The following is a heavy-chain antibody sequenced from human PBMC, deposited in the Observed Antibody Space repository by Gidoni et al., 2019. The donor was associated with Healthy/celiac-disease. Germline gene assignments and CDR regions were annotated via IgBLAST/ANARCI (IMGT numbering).Heavy chain of an antibody. J-gene: IGHJ4*02. Sequence: QVQLVESGGCLVKPAGSLRLSCAASGFTFSDSYMSWIRQAPGKGLEWVSFISSSGSTIYYADSVKGRFTISRNNGKKSLYVQMSSLRAEDTAVYYCARGYGSGREWGKGTLVTVSS. CDR3: ARGYGSGRE. V-gene: IGHV3-11*01. D-gene: IGHD3-10*01. CDR1: GFTFSDSY. CDR2: ISSSGSTI.